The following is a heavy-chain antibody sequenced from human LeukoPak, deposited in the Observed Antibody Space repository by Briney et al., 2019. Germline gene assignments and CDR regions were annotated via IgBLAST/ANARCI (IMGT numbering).Heavy chain of an antibody. CDR1: GGSFSGYY. Sequence: SETLSLTCAVYGGSFSGYYWSWIRQPPGKGLEWIGEINHSGSTNYNPSLKSRVTISVDTSKNQFSLKLSSVTAADTAVYYCAREGIAAAAVYWGQGTLVTVSS. J-gene: IGHJ4*02. CDR2: INHSGST. V-gene: IGHV4-34*01. CDR3: AREGIAAAAVY. D-gene: IGHD6-13*01.